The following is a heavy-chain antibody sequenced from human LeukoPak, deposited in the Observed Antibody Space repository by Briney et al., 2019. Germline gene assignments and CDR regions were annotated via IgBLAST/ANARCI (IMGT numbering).Heavy chain of an antibody. CDR1: GFTFSSYA. Sequence: GGSLRLSCAASGFTFSSYAMSWVRQAPGKGLEWVSAISGSGGSTYYADSVKGRFTISRGNSKNTLYLQMNSLRAEDTAVYYCAKMAQRGYSSSWFFDYWGQGTLVTVSS. V-gene: IGHV3-23*01. D-gene: IGHD6-13*01. CDR2: ISGSGGST. J-gene: IGHJ4*02. CDR3: AKMAQRGYSSSWFFDY.